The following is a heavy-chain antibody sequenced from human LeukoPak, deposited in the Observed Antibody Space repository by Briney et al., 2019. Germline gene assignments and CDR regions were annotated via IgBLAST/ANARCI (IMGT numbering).Heavy chain of an antibody. V-gene: IGHV1-18*01. CDR3: ARDSYDSSGNYLDY. Sequence: ASVKVSCKASGYTFTSYGFSWVRQAPGQGLEWMGWISAYNGNTKHAQKLQGRVTMTTDTSTSTSYMELRSLRFDDTAVYYCARDSYDSSGNYLDYWGQGTLVTVSS. CDR1: GYTFTSYG. CDR2: ISAYNGNT. D-gene: IGHD3-22*01. J-gene: IGHJ4*02.